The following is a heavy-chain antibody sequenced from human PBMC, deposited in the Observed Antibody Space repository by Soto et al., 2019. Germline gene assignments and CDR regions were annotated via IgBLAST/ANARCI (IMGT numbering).Heavy chain of an antibody. J-gene: IGHJ5*02. Sequence: SETLSLTCSVSGGSTSPYHWSWIRQPAGKGLEWIGRISAIGGTNYSPSLESRVTMSLDTSKNQFSLILTSVTAADTAVYYCAKGAGPPCFDPWGQGTLVTVSS. V-gene: IGHV4-4*07. CDR3: AKGAGPPCFDP. CDR2: ISAIGGT. CDR1: GGSTSPYH.